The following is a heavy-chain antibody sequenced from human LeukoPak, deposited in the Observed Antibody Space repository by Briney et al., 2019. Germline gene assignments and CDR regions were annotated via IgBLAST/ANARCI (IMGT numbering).Heavy chain of an antibody. Sequence: SGGSLRLSCAASGFTFSSYAMNWVRQAPGKGLEWVSTISGSGGSTYYADSVKGRFTISRDNPKNTLYLQMNSLRSEETALYYWARDSRHLSSNRGGVKESRGAFFDYWGQGTLVTVSS. CDR1: GFTFSSYA. V-gene: IGHV3-23*01. CDR3: ARDSRHLSSNRGGVKESRGAFFDY. CDR2: ISGSGGST. J-gene: IGHJ4*02. D-gene: IGHD6-13*01.